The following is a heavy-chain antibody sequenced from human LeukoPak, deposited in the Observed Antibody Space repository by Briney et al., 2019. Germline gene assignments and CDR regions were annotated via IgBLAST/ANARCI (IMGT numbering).Heavy chain of an antibody. V-gene: IGHV4-34*01. Sequence: SETLSLTCAVYGGSFSGYYWSWIRQPPGKGLEWIGEINHSGSTNYNPSLKSRVTISVDTSKSQVSLSLTSVTAADTAIYYCAGEGEYGQSYSWGQGVLVVVSA. D-gene: IGHD4-17*01. CDR1: GGSFSGYY. J-gene: IGHJ5*02. CDR3: AGEGEYGQSYS. CDR2: INHSGST.